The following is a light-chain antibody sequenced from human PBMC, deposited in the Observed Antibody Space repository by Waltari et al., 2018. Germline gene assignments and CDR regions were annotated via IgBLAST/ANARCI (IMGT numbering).Light chain of an antibody. CDR3: CSYIGSNMLV. CDR1: GNDIGSYNL. Sequence: QSALTQPASVSGSPGQSSTISCTGTGNDIGSYNLLSWYQQHPGQAPRLIICEGTQRPAGVARRFSGSKSGNTASLTISGVQAEDEAKYFCCSYIGSNMLVFGGGTNLTVL. J-gene: IGLJ3*02. CDR2: EGT. V-gene: IGLV2-23*01.